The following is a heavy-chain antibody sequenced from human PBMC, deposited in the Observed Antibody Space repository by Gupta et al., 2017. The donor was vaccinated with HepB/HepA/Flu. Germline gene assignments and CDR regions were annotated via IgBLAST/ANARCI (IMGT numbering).Heavy chain of an antibody. D-gene: IGHD6-13*01. CDR1: GYTFTGYH. CDR3: ARGRRIAAAGNWGWFDP. V-gene: IGHV1-2*04. J-gene: IGHJ5*02. CDR2: INPNSGGT. Sequence: QVQLGQSGAEVTKPGASVKVSCKASGYTFTGYHLHWVRQAPGQGLEWMGWINPNSGGTNYAQKFQGWVTMTRDTSISTAYMELSRLRSDDTAVYYCARGRRIAAAGNWGWFDPWGQGTLVTVSS.